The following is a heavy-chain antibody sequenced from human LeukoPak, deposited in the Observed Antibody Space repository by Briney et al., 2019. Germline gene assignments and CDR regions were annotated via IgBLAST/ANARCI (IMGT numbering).Heavy chain of an antibody. CDR3: ARDRFDY. Sequence: GGSLRLSCGASGFTFSSYSMNWVRQAPGKGLEWVSYSSSSSSIMYYADSVKGRFTISRDNAKKSLYLQMNSLRDEDTAVYYCARDRFDYWGQGTLVTVSS. J-gene: IGHJ4*02. CDR1: GFTFSSYS. V-gene: IGHV3-48*02. CDR2: SSSSSSIM.